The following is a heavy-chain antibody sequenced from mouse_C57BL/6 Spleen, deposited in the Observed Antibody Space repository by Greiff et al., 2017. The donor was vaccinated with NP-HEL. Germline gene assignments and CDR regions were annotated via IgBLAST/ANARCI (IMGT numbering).Heavy chain of an antibody. CDR1: GYTFTDYY. D-gene: IGHD2-4*01. CDR3: ARWDYDYDGGY. CDR2: INPNNGGT. V-gene: IGHV1-26*01. Sequence: EVQLQQSGPELVKPGASVKISCKASGYTFTDYYMNWVKQSHGKSLEWIGDINPNNGGTSYNQKFKGKATLTVDKSSSTAYMELRSLTSEDSAVYYCARWDYDYDGGYWGQGTTLTVSS. J-gene: IGHJ2*01.